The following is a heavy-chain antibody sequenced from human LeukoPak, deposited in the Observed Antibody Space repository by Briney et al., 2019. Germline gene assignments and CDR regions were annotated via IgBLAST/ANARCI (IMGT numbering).Heavy chain of an antibody. D-gene: IGHD6-6*01. Sequence: SETLSLTCSVSGGSISGYYWSWIRQPPGKGLEWIGYIYYTGSTNYNPSLTSRVNMSVDSSKNQSSLNLTSVTAADTAVYYCARWGSIAVARFDYWGQGTLVTVSS. CDR2: IYYTGST. J-gene: IGHJ4*02. CDR3: ARWGSIAVARFDY. V-gene: IGHV4-59*01. CDR1: GGSISGYY.